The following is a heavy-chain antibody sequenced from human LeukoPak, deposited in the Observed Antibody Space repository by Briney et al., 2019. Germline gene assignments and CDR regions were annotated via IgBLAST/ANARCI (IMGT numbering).Heavy chain of an antibody. V-gene: IGHV3-21*01. CDR1: GFTFSSYS. J-gene: IGHJ4*02. CDR2: ISSSSSYI. D-gene: IGHD6-13*01. CDR3: ARDSHRFRYSSSQGHGDY. Sequence: GGSLRLSCAASGFTFSSYSMNWVRQAPGKGLEWVSSISSSSSYIYYADSVKGRFTISRDNAKNSLYLQMNSLRAEDTAVYYCARDSHRFRYSSSQGHGDYWGQGTLVTVSS.